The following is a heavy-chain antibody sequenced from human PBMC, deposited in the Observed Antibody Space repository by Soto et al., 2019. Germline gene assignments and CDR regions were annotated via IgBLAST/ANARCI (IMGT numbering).Heavy chain of an antibody. V-gene: IGHV1-69*02. CDR3: ATDSANSNGPNFDA. CDR1: GGSFSIYT. CDR2: VLPFLDLT. Sequence: QVQLVQSGSEVKKPGSSVRVSCKTSGGSFSIYTFSWVRQAPGQGLEWMGRVLPFLDLTTYSQKFQGRVTITADKSTATAYLDLDNLTSEDTAIYYCATDSANSNGPNFDAWGQGTLVTVSS. J-gene: IGHJ4*02. D-gene: IGHD2-15*01.